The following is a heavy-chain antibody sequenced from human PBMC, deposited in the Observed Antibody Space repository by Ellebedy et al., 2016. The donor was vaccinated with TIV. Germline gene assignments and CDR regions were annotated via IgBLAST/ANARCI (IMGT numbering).Heavy chain of an antibody. CDR1: GFTFSSYG. Sequence: PGGSLRLSCAASGFTFSSYGMHWVRQAPGKGLEWVAVIWYDGSNKYYADSVKGRFTISRDNSKNTLYLQMNSLRAEDTAVYYCARGVGRWLQSGVDYWGQGTLVTVSS. CDR2: IWYDGSNK. CDR3: ARGVGRWLQSGVDY. D-gene: IGHD5-24*01. V-gene: IGHV3-33*01. J-gene: IGHJ4*02.